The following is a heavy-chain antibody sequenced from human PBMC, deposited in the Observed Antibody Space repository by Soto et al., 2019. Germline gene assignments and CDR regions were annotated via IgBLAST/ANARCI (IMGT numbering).Heavy chain of an antibody. CDR3: ARRQLPMASWFDP. CDR1: GGSFSGYY. Sequence: SETLSLTCAVYGGSFSGYYWSWIRQPPGKGLEWIGEINHSGSTNYNPSLKSRVTISVDTSKNQFSLKLSSVTAADTAVYYCARRQLPMASWFDPWGQGTLVTVSS. J-gene: IGHJ5*02. CDR2: INHSGST. V-gene: IGHV4-34*01. D-gene: IGHD2-2*01.